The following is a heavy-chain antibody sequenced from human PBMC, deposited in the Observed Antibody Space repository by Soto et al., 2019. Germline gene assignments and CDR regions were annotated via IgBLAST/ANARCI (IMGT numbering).Heavy chain of an antibody. Sequence: GGSLRLSCAASGFTFSSYAMSWVRLAPGKGLEWVSALSGSGGSTNYADSVTGRFTISRDNSKNTLYLQMNSLRAEDTAFFYCAKEDVAGSYFGYWGRGALVPVSS. D-gene: IGHD6-19*01. CDR3: AKEDVAGSYFGY. J-gene: IGHJ4*02. V-gene: IGHV3-23*01. CDR1: GFTFSSYA. CDR2: LSGSGGST.